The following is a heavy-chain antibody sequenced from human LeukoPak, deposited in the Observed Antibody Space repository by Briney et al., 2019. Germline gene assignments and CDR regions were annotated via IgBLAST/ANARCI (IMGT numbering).Heavy chain of an antibody. CDR2: ISYDGSNK. V-gene: IGHV3-30*18. CDR1: GFTFSGYG. CDR3: AKDGPGSWFGEAT. Sequence: GRSLRLSCVASGFTFSGYGMQWVRQAPGKGLEWVALISYDGSNKHYADSVKGRFTISRDNSKNTLYLQMDSLRVEDTAVYYCAKDGPGSWFGEATWGQGSLVTVSS. D-gene: IGHD6-13*01. J-gene: IGHJ5*02.